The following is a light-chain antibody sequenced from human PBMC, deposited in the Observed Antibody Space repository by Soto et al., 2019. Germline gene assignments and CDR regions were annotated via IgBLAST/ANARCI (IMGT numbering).Light chain of an antibody. Sequence: EMVQPAAPLYVSPRESAPLSCRASQSISSNLAWYQQKPGQAPRLLMFRTSSRATGFPARFSGSGSGTEFNLTISSLQSEDFGVYYCQQYNNWPRATFGGRAKVDIK. CDR2: RTS. V-gene: IGKV3-15*01. CDR1: QSISSN. J-gene: IGKJ4*01. CDR3: QQYNNWPRAT.